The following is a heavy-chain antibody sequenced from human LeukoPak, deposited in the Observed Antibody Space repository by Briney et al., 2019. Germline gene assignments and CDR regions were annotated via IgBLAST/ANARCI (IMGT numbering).Heavy chain of an antibody. J-gene: IGHJ4*02. D-gene: IGHD6-19*01. Sequence: GGSLRLSCAASGFTFSSYSMNWVRQAPGKGLEWVSAISGSGGSTYYADSVKGRFTISRDNSKNTLYLQMNSLRAEDTAVYYCAKEGAIAVAGTECDYWGQGTLVTVSS. CDR2: ISGSGGST. V-gene: IGHV3-23*01. CDR3: AKEGAIAVAGTECDY. CDR1: GFTFSSYS.